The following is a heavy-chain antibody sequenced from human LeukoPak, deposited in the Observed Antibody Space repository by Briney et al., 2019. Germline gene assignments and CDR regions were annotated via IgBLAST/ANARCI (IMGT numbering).Heavy chain of an antibody. CDR1: GFTFGDYA. J-gene: IGHJ4*02. CDR3: TRFMQGGSGYPADN. CDR2: IRSKAYGGTA. Sequence: GGSLRLSCTTSGFTFGDYAMSWFRQAPGQGLEWVGFIRSKAYGGTAEYGASVKDRFTISRDDSKSIAYLQINSLKTEDTAVYYCTRFMQGGSGYPADNWGQGTLVTVSS. V-gene: IGHV3-49*03. D-gene: IGHD2-15*01.